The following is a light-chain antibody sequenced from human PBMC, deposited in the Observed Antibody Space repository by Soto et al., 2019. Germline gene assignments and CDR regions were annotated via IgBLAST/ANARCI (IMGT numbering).Light chain of an antibody. CDR1: QSVGRNY. CDR3: QQYASSSLT. CDR2: GAS. V-gene: IGKV3-20*01. J-gene: IGKJ4*01. Sequence: EIVLTQSPGTLSLSPGERATLSCRASQSVGRNYLAWYQQKPGQAPRLLIYGASSRATGIPDRFSGSGSGTDFTLTISRLEPEDFAVYYCQQYASSSLTFGGGTEVEIK.